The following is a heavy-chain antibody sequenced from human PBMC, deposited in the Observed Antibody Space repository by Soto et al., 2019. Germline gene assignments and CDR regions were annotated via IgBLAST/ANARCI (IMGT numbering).Heavy chain of an antibody. Sequence: GASVKVSCKASGGTFSSYAIGWVRQAPGQGLEWMGWISAYNGNTNYAQKLQGRVTMTTDTSTSTAYMELRSLRSDDTAVYYCARDLVDFWSGFPPDVAFDIWGQGTMVTVSS. CDR2: ISAYNGNT. CDR1: GGTFSSYA. V-gene: IGHV1-18*01. J-gene: IGHJ3*02. D-gene: IGHD3-3*01. CDR3: ARDLVDFWSGFPPDVAFDI.